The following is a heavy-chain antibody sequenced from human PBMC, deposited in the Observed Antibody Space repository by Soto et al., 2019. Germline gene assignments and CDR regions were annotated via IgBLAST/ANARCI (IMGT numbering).Heavy chain of an antibody. CDR2: IYTGDSDT. CDR1: GYSFTSYW. J-gene: IGHJ4*02. D-gene: IGHD2-2*01. CDR3: ARLGGYCSSTKCYGGGDY. Sequence: EVQLVQSGAEVKKPGESLKISCKGSGYSFTSYWIGWVRQMPGKGLEWMVIIYTGDSDTRDSPSFQGQVTISADKYISTAYLQWSSLKASDTAMYYCARLGGYCSSTKCYGGGDYWGQGTQVTVSS. V-gene: IGHV5-51*03.